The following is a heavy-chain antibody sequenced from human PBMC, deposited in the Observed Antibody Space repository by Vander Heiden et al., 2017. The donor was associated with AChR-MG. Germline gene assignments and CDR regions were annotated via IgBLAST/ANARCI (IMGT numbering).Heavy chain of an antibody. J-gene: IGHJ4*02. CDR1: GGPFSSYA. CDR3: ARESPTTTVTTPMGY. CDR2: IIPTVGTE. V-gene: IGHV1-69*01. Sequence: QVQLVQSGAEVKTPGSSVTVPCTASGGPFSSYAISWVRQAPGQGLEWMGGIIPTVGTENYAPKVQGRVTITADESTSTAYMELSSLRSEDTAVYYCARESPTTTVTTPMGYWGQGTLVTVSS. D-gene: IGHD4-17*01.